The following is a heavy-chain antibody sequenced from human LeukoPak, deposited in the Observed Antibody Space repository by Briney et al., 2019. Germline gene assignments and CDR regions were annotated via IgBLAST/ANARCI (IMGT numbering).Heavy chain of an antibody. Sequence: GGSLRLSCAASGFTFSSYWMHWVRQAPGKGLEWVSVIYSGGSTYYADSVKGRFTISRDNSKNTLYLQMNSLRAEDTAVYYCARAVAGRAEDYYYYYGMDVWGQGTTVTVSS. CDR2: IYSGGST. CDR1: GFTFSSYW. CDR3: ARAVAGRAEDYYYYYGMDV. V-gene: IGHV3-53*01. D-gene: IGHD6-19*01. J-gene: IGHJ6*02.